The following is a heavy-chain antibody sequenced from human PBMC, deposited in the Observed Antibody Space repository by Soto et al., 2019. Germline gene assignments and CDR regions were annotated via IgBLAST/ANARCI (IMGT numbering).Heavy chain of an antibody. CDR2: IRSNSYGGTI. Sequence: GGSLRLSCTASGFTFGDYAVNWFRQAPGKGLEWVSFIRSNSYGGTIEYAASVEGRFTISRDDSKSIAYLQMNSLKIEDTAVYYCSRGHPYYGSGSYSDGMDVWGQGTTVTVSS. D-gene: IGHD3-10*01. V-gene: IGHV3-49*03. J-gene: IGHJ6*02. CDR3: SRGHPYYGSGSYSDGMDV. CDR1: GFTFGDYA.